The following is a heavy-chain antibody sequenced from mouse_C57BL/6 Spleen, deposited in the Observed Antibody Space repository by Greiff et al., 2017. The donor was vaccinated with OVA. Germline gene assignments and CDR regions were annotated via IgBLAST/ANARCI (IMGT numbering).Heavy chain of an antibody. D-gene: IGHD3-3*01. CDR3: ARGGTGGFAY. Sequence: VQLQQPGAELVRPGSSVKLSCKASGYTFTSYWMDWVKQRPGQGLEWIGNIYPSDSETHYNQKFKDKATLTVDKSSSTAYMQLSSLTSEDSAVYYCARGGTGGFAYWGQGTLVTVSA. CDR2: IYPSDSET. V-gene: IGHV1-61*01. CDR1: GYTFTSYW. J-gene: IGHJ3*01.